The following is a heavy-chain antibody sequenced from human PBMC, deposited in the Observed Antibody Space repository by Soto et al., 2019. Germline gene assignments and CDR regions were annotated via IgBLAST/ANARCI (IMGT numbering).Heavy chain of an antibody. J-gene: IGHJ4*02. CDR1: GGSFSGYY. CDR3: ARFPFDRSSWTNPRYFDY. Sequence: QVQLQQWGAGLLKPAETLSLTCAVYGGSFSGYYWTWIRHPPGKGLEWIGEINQSGFTNYNPSLESRVTMSVDTSRNQFSLRLSSVTAADTAVYYCARFPFDRSSWTNPRYFDYWGQGTLVTVSS. V-gene: IGHV4-34*01. D-gene: IGHD6-13*01. CDR2: INQSGFT.